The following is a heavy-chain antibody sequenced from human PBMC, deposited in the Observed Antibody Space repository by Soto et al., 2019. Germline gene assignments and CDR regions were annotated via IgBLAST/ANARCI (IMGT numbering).Heavy chain of an antibody. J-gene: IGHJ4*02. CDR1: GGSVSSFF. CDR2: LYYSGST. V-gene: IGHV4-59*02. Sequence: QVQLQESGPGLVKPSETLSLTCTVSGGSVSSFFWSWIRQPPGKGLEWIGYLYYSGSTHYSPSLKSRVTISVDTSKNPFSLKFNSVTAADTAVYYCARVRHGWTFFDYWSQGPLVSVSS. CDR3: ARVRHGWTFFDY.